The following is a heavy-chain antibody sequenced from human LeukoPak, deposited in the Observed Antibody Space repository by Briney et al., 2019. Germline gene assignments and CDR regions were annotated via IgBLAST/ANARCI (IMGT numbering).Heavy chain of an antibody. J-gene: IGHJ4*02. V-gene: IGHV3-7*01. D-gene: IGHD5-18*01. CDR2: IKQDGSEK. Sequence: PGGSLRLSCAASGFTFSSYWMSWVRQAPGKGLEWVANIKQDGSEKYYVDSVKGRFTISRDNAKNSLYLQMNSLRAEDTAVYYCARAGRRDTAMTSSAYWGQGTLVTVSS. CDR3: ARAGRRDTAMTSSAY. CDR1: GFTFSSYW.